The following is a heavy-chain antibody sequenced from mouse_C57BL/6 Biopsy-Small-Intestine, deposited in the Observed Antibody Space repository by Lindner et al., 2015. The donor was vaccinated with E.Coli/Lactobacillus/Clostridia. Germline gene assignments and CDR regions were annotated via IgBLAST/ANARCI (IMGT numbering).Heavy chain of an antibody. CDR2: INPTNFYT. CDR1: GYTFTNYW. D-gene: IGHD1-1*01. V-gene: IGHV1-7*01. J-gene: IGHJ3*01. CDR3: ARHEGITTVVPFAY. Sequence: VQLQESGAELMKPGASVKLSCKTFGYTFTNYWMHWVKQRPGQVLEWIGDINPTNFYTNYNQKFKDKATLTADKSSSTVYMELTRLTSEDSAVYFCARHEGITTVVPFAYWGRGTLVTVSA.